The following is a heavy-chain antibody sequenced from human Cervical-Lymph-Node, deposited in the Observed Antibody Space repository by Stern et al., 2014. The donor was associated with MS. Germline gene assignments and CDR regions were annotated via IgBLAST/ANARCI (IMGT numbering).Heavy chain of an antibody. CDR3: ARTHYVWGSAYGMDV. J-gene: IGHJ6*02. D-gene: IGHD3-16*01. CDR2: IDWDDDK. CDR1: GFSLSTSGMC. Sequence: QVTLKESGPALVKPTQTLTLTCTFSGFSLSTSGMCVSWIRQPPGKALEGLSLIDWDDDKYYSTSLKTRLTISKDTSKNQVVLTMTNMDPVDTATYYCARTHYVWGSAYGMDVWGQGTTVTVSS. V-gene: IGHV2-70*01.